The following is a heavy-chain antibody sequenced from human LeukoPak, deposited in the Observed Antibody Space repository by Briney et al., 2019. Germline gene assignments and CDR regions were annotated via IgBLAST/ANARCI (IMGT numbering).Heavy chain of an antibody. D-gene: IGHD6-13*01. CDR3: ARGASSWPPHIDY. V-gene: IGHV4-30-4*07. Sequence: PSETLSLTCAVSGGSISSGGYSWSWIRQPPGKGLEWIGYIYYSGSTYYNPSLKSRVTISVDTSKNQFSLKLSSVTAADTAVYYCARGASSWPPHIDYWGQGTLVTVSS. CDR2: IYYSGST. J-gene: IGHJ4*02. CDR1: GGSISSGGYS.